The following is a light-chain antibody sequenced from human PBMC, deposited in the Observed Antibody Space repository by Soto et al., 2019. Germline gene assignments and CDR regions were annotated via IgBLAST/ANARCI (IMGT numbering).Light chain of an antibody. V-gene: IGKV3-20*01. Sequence: EFVLTQSPGTLSLSPGARATLSCRASQSVGSNYLAWYQQKPGQAPRLLIYGASSRATGIADRLSGSGSGTDFTLTISRLEPEDFALYYCQQYGYSPITFGQGTRLEIK. J-gene: IGKJ5*01. CDR3: QQYGYSPIT. CDR1: QSVGSNY. CDR2: GAS.